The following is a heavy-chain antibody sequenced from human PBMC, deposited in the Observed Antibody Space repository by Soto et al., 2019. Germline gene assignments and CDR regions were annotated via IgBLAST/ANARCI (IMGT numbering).Heavy chain of an antibody. CDR2: ISYDGSNE. J-gene: IGHJ4*01. Sequence: WVLRLSCVASGFTFSSYGIHWVRQAPGKGLEWVAVISYDGSNEYYADSVKGRFTISRDNSKNTLYLQMDSLRPEDTAVYYCAKEITVAGDFDYWGHGALVTVFS. CDR1: GFTFSSYG. CDR3: AKEITVAGDFDY. D-gene: IGHD6-19*01. V-gene: IGHV3-30*18.